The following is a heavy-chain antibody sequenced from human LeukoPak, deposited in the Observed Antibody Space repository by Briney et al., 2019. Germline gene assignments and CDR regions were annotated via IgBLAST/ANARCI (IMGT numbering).Heavy chain of an antibody. CDR1: GGSFSGYY. D-gene: IGHD2-2*01. J-gene: IGHJ6*02. V-gene: IGHV4-34*01. CDR3: ARDKGGIVVVPAAVYSMDV. Sequence: SETLSLTCAVYGGSFSGYYWSWIRQPPGKGLEWIGEINHSGSTSYNPSLKSRVTISVDTSKNQFSLKLSSVTAADTAVYYCARDKGGIVVVPAAVYSMDVWGQGTTVTVSS. CDR2: INHSGST.